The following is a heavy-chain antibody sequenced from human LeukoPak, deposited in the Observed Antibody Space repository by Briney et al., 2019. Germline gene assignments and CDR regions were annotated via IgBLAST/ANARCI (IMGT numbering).Heavy chain of an antibody. Sequence: SETLSLTCTVSGVSISSYYWSRIRQPPGKGLEWIGCISYSGSSTYNPSLKSRVTISVDTSKNQFSLRLTSVTAADTALYYCARGRDRSKAGDLWGQGSLVIVSS. CDR3: ARGRDRSKAGDL. V-gene: IGHV4-59*12. CDR2: ISYSGSS. J-gene: IGHJ5*02. CDR1: GVSISSYY. D-gene: IGHD5-24*01.